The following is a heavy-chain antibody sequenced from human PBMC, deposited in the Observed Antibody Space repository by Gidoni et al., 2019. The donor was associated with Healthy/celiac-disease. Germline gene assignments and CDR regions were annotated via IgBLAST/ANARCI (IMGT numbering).Heavy chain of an antibody. CDR1: GFTFSSYS. V-gene: IGHV3-48*02. Sequence: EVQLVESGGGLVQPGGSLRLSCAASGFTFSSYSMNWVRQAPGKGLEWVSYISSSSSTIYYADSVKGRFTISRDNAKNSLYLQMNSLRDEDTAVYYCARAGRYYYGSGSWYYFDYWGQGTLVTVSS. CDR3: ARAGRYYYGSGSWYYFDY. J-gene: IGHJ4*02. D-gene: IGHD3-10*01. CDR2: ISSSSSTI.